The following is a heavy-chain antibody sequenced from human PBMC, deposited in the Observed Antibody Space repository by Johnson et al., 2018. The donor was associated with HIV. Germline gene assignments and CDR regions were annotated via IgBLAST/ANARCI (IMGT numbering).Heavy chain of an antibody. D-gene: IGHD3-3*01. Sequence: VQLVESGGGLAKPAWSPRLSCAASQFTFSRYYMNCVRQAPGNGLELVGQVNPNGGNTYLIDSGKDRFNTSRDNAKNTLYLQMNSLRAEDTAVYYCARDAVRIFGVVQDAFDIWGQGTMVTVSS. J-gene: IGHJ3*02. CDR1: QFTFSRYY. CDR2: VNPNGGNT. V-gene: IGHV3-25*05. CDR3: ARDAVRIFGVVQDAFDI.